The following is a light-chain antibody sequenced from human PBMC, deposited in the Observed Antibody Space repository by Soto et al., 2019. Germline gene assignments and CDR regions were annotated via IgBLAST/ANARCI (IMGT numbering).Light chain of an antibody. V-gene: IGLV2-14*01. CDR2: EVS. CDR1: SSDVGGYNY. Sequence: QSALTQPASVSGSPGQSITISCTGTSSDVGGYNYVSWYQQHPGKAPKLIIYEVSNRHSGVSNRFSGSKSGNTASLTISGLQAEDEADYYCCSYAGSYTWVFGGGTKVTVL. CDR3: CSYAGSYTWV. J-gene: IGLJ3*02.